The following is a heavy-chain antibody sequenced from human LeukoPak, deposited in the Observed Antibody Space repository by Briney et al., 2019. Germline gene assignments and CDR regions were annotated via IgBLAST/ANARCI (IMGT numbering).Heavy chain of an antibody. CDR3: AKDIANYYDSSGLLGDAFDI. CDR2: ISWNSGSI. V-gene: IGHV3-9*03. Sequence: GGSLRLSCAASGFTFSSYWMNWVRQAPGKGLEWVSGISWNSGSIGYADSVKGRFTISRDNAKNSLYLQMNSLRAEDMALYYCAKDIANYYDSSGLLGDAFDIWGQGTMVTVSS. CDR1: GFTFSSYW. J-gene: IGHJ3*02. D-gene: IGHD3-22*01.